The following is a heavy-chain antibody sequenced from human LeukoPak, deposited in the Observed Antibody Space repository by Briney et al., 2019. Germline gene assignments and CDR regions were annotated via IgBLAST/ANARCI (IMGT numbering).Heavy chain of an antibody. CDR2: IYTRGST. V-gene: IGHV4-61*02. J-gene: IGHJ6*03. CDR3: ARERVIAARPHFIYYYYMDV. D-gene: IGHD6-6*01. Sequence: PSETLSLACTVPAGSISSGSYYWSWIRQPAGKGMEWIGRIYTRGSTNYNPSLKSRVTISVDPSKNQCSLKLSSVTAADTAVYYCARERVIAARPHFIYYYYMDVWGKGTTVTVSS. CDR1: AGSISSGSYY.